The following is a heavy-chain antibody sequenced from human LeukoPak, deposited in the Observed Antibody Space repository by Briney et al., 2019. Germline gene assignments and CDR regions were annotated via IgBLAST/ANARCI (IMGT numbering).Heavy chain of an antibody. Sequence: SETLSLTCSVSGGSIRSSNSFWGWIRQPPGERLEWIATIYYNGNTYYNPSLQSRVTISVDTSTNQFSLKLNSVIAADTAVYFCARATEAPSSYFFDHWGQGTLVTVSS. CDR2: IYYNGNT. V-gene: IGHV4-39*07. D-gene: IGHD1-14*01. CDR3: ARATEAPSSYFFDH. CDR1: GGSIRSSNSF. J-gene: IGHJ4*02.